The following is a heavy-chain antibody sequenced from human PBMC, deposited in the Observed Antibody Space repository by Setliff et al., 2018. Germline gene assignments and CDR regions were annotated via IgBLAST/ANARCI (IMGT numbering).Heavy chain of an antibody. CDR2: LSDDGSNE. V-gene: IGHV3-30*03. J-gene: IGHJ3*02. CDR3: ARDITRDGYNSGAFDI. CDR1: GFTVSSFS. Sequence: GESLKLSCAASGFTVSSFSMHWVRQAPVKGLDWVATLSDDGSNEFYADSVKGRFTIFRDNAKKSLYMEMNSLRAEDTAVYYCARDITRDGYNSGAFDIWGQGTMVTVSS. D-gene: IGHD5-12*01.